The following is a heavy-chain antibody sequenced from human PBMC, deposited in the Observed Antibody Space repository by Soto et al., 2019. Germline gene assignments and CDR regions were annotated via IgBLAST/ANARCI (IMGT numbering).Heavy chain of an antibody. V-gene: IGHV5-51*01. CDR1: GYTFASYW. CDR2: IYPGDSDA. CDR3: ARQTYSFDY. J-gene: IGHJ4*02. D-gene: IGHD2-21*01. Sequence: GASLKISCKASGYTFASYWIGWVRQMPGKALEWMGVIYPGDSDARYSPSFQGQVTISADKSISTAFLQWSSLKASDTAIYYCARQTYSFDYWGQGTLVTVSS.